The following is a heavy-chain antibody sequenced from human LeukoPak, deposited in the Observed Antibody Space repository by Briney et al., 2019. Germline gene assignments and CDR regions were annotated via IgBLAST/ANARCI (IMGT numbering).Heavy chain of an antibody. V-gene: IGHV1-69*06. Sequence: SVEVSCKASGGTFSSYAISWVRQAPGQGLEWMGGIIPIFGTANYAQKFQGRVTITADKSTSTAYMELSSLRSEDTAVYYCASGRSGIFGVVSSFDYWGQGTLVTVSS. J-gene: IGHJ4*02. CDR2: IIPIFGTA. D-gene: IGHD3-3*01. CDR1: GGTFSSYA. CDR3: ASGRSGIFGVVSSFDY.